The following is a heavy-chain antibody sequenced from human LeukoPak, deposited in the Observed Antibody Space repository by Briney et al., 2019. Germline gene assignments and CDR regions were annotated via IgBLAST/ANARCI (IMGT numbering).Heavy chain of an antibody. CDR2: ISDSSSIT. CDR1: GFTFSSFG. D-gene: IGHD3-10*01. Sequence: PGGSLRLSCAASGFTFSSFGMDWVRQVPGKGLEWVSYISDSSSITYYADSVKGRFTISRDNAKNSLSLQLNSLRGEDTAVYFCAKVIRGGYGMDVWGQGTTVTVSS. V-gene: IGHV3-48*01. J-gene: IGHJ6*02. CDR3: AKVIRGGYGMDV.